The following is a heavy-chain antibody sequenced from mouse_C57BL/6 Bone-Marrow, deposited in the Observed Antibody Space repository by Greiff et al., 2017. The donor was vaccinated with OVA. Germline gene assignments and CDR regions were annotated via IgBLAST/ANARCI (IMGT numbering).Heavy chain of an antibody. CDR2: IYPRSGNT. V-gene: IGHV1-55*01. D-gene: IGHD2-3*01. J-gene: IGHJ3*01. CDR3: AREDGYLAWFAY. Sequence: QVQLQQPGAELVKPGASVKMSCKASGYTFTSYWITWVKQRPGQGLEWIGEIYPRSGNTYYNEKFKGKATLTADKSSSTAYMELRSLTSEDSAVYFCAREDGYLAWFAYWGQGTLVTVSA. CDR1: GYTFTSYW.